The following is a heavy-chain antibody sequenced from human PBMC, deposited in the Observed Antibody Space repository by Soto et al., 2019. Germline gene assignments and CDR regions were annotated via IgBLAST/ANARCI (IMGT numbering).Heavy chain of an antibody. CDR2: INAGNGNT. V-gene: IGHV1-3*01. J-gene: IGHJ4*02. D-gene: IGHD6-19*01. Sequence: QVQLVQSGAEVKKPGASVKVSCKASGYTFTSYARHWVRQAPGQRLEWMGWINAGNGNTKYSQKFQGRVTITRDTSASTAYMELSSLRSEDTAVYYCARGGVAVAGTVDYWGQGTLVTVSS. CDR1: GYTFTSYA. CDR3: ARGGVAVAGTVDY.